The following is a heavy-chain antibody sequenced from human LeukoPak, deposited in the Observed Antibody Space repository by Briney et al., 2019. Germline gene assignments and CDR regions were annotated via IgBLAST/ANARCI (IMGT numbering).Heavy chain of an antibody. D-gene: IGHD5-18*01. J-gene: IGHJ3*02. CDR2: INTNTGNP. Sequence: ASVKVSCKASGGTFSSYAISWVRQAPGQGLEWMGWINTNTGNPTYAQGFTGRFVFSLDTSVSTAYLQISSLKAEDTAVYYCARGLGYSYGGDAFDIWGQGTMVTVSS. V-gene: IGHV7-4-1*02. CDR3: ARGLGYSYGGDAFDI. CDR1: GGTFSSYA.